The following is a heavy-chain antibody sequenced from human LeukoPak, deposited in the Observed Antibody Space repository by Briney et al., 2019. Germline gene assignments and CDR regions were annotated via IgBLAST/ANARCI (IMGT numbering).Heavy chain of an antibody. CDR2: IYPGDSHT. Sequence: GESLKISCKGSGSSFINFWIGWVRQMPGKDLEWMGIIYPGDSHTIYSPSFQGQVTISADKSISTAYLQWSILKASDTAMYYCARRGQVGAFDIWGQGTMVTVSS. CDR1: GSSFINFW. CDR3: ARRGQVGAFDI. V-gene: IGHV5-51*01. J-gene: IGHJ3*02.